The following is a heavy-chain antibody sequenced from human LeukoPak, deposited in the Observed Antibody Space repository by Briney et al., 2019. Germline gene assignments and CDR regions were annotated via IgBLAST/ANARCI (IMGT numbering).Heavy chain of an antibody. V-gene: IGHV3-74*01. Sequence: GGFLRLSCAASGFTFSGYWMHWVRQTPGKGLVWVSRINPDGSSTSYVDSVKGRFTVSRDNAKNTLYLQMNSLRAEDTAVYYCARDGRGSAFDIWGQGTMVTVSS. CDR2: INPDGSST. D-gene: IGHD5-12*01. CDR1: GFTFSGYW. CDR3: ARDGRGSAFDI. J-gene: IGHJ3*02.